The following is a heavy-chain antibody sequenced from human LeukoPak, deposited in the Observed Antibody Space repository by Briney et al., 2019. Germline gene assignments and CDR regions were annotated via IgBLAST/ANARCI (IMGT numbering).Heavy chain of an antibody. Sequence: GGSLRLSCAASGLTVSSNYMSWVRQAPGKGLEWVSVIYSGGSTYYADSVKGRFTISRDNSKNTLYLQMNSLRAEDAAVYYCARTTGDPYYFDYWGQGTLVTVSS. V-gene: IGHV3-53*01. CDR1: GLTVSSNY. CDR2: IYSGGST. D-gene: IGHD7-27*01. CDR3: ARTTGDPYYFDY. J-gene: IGHJ4*02.